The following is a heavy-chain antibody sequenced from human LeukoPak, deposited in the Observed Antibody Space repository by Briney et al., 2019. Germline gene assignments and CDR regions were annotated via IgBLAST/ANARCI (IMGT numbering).Heavy chain of an antibody. V-gene: IGHV1-69*01. J-gene: IGHJ1*01. Sequence: GSSVKVSCKASGGTFSNYAISWVRQAPGQGLEWMGGIIPIFGTANYAQKFQGRVTITADESTSTAYMELSSLRSEDTAVYYCARRAYYDSSGYYYGYFQHWGQGTLVTVSS. CDR1: GGTFSNYA. CDR3: ARRAYYDSSGYYYGYFQH. D-gene: IGHD3-22*01. CDR2: IIPIFGTA.